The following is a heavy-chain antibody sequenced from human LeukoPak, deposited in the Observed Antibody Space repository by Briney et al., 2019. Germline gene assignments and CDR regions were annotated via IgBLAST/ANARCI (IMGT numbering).Heavy chain of an antibody. CDR1: GGSFSGYY. D-gene: IGHD3-10*01. J-gene: IGHJ4*02. CDR2: INHSGST. V-gene: IGHV4-34*01. CDR3: ARHYNGSGPTDY. Sequence: SETLSLTCAVYGGSFSGYYWSWIRQPPGKGLEWIGEINHSGSTNYNPSLKSRVTISVDTSKNHFSLKLSSVTAADTAVYYCARHYNGSGPTDYWGQGTLVTVSS.